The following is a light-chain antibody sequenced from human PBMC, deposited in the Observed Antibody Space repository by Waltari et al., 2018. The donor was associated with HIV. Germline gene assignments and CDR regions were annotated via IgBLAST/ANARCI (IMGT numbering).Light chain of an antibody. V-gene: IGLV3-19*01. CDR2: GEN. CDR3: NSRDSSGHWF. J-gene: IGLJ3*02. Sequence: SSELAQDPAVSVALGQTVRITCQGARVRSYYASWYQQKPGQAPVLVVYGENNRPSGIPDRFSGSSSGNTASLTIAGAQAEDEADYYCNSRDSSGHWFFGGGTKVTVL. CDR1: RVRSYY.